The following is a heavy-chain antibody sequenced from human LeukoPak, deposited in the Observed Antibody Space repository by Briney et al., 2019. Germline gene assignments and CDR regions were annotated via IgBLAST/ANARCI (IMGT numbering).Heavy chain of an antibody. Sequence: PGRSLRLSCASTGFTFNSFGMHWVRQAPGKGLEWVAVVSYDESHKYYADSVKGRFTVSRDNSRSTLYLQMNSLRADDTAVYFCTKDRSGRETGNQRDDYWGQGTLVTVSS. CDR1: GFTFNSFG. CDR2: VSYDESHK. V-gene: IGHV3-30*18. J-gene: IGHJ4*02. D-gene: IGHD1-14*01. CDR3: TKDRSGRETGNQRDDY.